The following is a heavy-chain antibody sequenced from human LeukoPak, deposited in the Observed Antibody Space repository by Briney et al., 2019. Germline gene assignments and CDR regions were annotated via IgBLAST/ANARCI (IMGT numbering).Heavy chain of an antibody. D-gene: IGHD6-13*01. CDR2: IYPGDSDT. V-gene: IGHV5-51*01. CDR3: ARGSSWYKDYYYYMDV. CDR1: GYSFTSYW. Sequence: AEALKVSCKASGYSFTSYWIGWVRQMPGKGLEWMGIIYPGDSDTRYSAASQGQVTILADKSISTAYLQWSSLKAADTAMYYCARGSSWYKDYYYYMDVWGKGTTVTVSS. J-gene: IGHJ6*03.